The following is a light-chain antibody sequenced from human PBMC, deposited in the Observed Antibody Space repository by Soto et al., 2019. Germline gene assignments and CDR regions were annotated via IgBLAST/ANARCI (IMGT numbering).Light chain of an antibody. Sequence: EIVLTQSPGTLSLSLGERATLSCRASQTVSSSYFAWYQQKPGQAPRLLIYGASSRATGTPDRFSGSGSGTDFTLAISRLEAEDFAVYYCQQYDRSPLTFGGGTKVEIK. CDR1: QTVSSSY. CDR2: GAS. CDR3: QQYDRSPLT. J-gene: IGKJ4*01. V-gene: IGKV3-20*01.